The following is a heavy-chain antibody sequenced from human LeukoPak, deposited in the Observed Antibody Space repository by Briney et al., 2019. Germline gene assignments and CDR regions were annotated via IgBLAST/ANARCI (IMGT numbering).Heavy chain of an antibody. J-gene: IGHJ4*02. CDR1: GFTFSSYS. CDR2: ISSSSSYI. V-gene: IGHV3-21*01. Sequence: GGSLRLSCAASGFTFSSYSMNWVRQAPGKGLDWVSSISSSSSYIYYADSVKGRFTISRDNAKNSLYLQMNSLRAEDTAVYYCASESGNGYDWYYFDYWGQGTLVTVSS. CDR3: ASESGNGYDWYYFDY. D-gene: IGHD5-12*01.